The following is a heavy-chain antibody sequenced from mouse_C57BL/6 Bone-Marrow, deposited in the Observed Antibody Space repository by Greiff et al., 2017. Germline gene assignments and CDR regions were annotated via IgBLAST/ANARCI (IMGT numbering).Heavy chain of an antibody. CDR1: GYTFTSYG. D-gene: IGHD1-1*01. CDR2: IYPRSGNT. Sequence: VQLQQSGAELARPGASVKLSCKASGYTFTSYGISWVKQRTGQGLEWIGEIYPRSGNTYYNEKFKGKATLTADKSSSTAYMELRSLTSEDSAVYFCAKLYYYGSSRYYFDYWGQGTTLTVSS. V-gene: IGHV1-81*01. J-gene: IGHJ2*01. CDR3: AKLYYYGSSRYYFDY.